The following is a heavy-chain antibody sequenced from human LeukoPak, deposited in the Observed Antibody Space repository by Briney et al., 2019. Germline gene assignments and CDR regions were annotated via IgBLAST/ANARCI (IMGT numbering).Heavy chain of an antibody. Sequence: GGSLRLSCAASGFTFSSYWMHWVRQAPGKGLVWVSRINSDGSSTSYADSVKGRFTISRDNSKNTLYLQMNSLRAEDTAVYYCAKAGSKRGGYDFYYYGMDVWGQGTTVTVSS. CDR2: INSDGSST. J-gene: IGHJ6*02. D-gene: IGHD5-12*01. V-gene: IGHV3-74*01. CDR3: AKAGSKRGGYDFYYYGMDV. CDR1: GFTFSSYW.